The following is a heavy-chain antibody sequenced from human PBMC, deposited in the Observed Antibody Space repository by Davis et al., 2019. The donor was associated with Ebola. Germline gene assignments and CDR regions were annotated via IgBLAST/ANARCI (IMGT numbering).Heavy chain of an antibody. Sequence: ASVKVSCKASGFILTNYAIHWVRQAPGQRLEWMGWVHGGNGNTKYSQRFQGRVTITTDTSASPVYLDLTSLRSDDTAVFYCARASFGYNSGWYADYWGPGSLVTVSS. CDR1: GFILTNYA. CDR3: ARASFGYNSGWYADY. J-gene: IGHJ4*02. V-gene: IGHV1-3*01. CDR2: VHGGNGNT. D-gene: IGHD6-19*01.